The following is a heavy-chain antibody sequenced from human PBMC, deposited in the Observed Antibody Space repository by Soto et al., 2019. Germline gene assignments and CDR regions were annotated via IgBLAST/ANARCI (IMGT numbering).Heavy chain of an antibody. D-gene: IGHD2-2*01. V-gene: IGHV3-23*01. Sequence: GGSLRLSCATSGFTFRSYAMTWVRQAPGKGLEWVSTMSGSGVSTYYAESVKGRFTISRDNSKNTLYLQMNSLRAEDTALYYWAKGREYCSSFSCYRALDPWGQGTLVTVSS. CDR3: AKGREYCSSFSCYRALDP. CDR1: GFTFRSYA. J-gene: IGHJ5*02. CDR2: MSGSGVST.